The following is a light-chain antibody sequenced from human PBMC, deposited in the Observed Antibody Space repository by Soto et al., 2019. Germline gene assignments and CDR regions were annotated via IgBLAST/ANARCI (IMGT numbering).Light chain of an antibody. CDR2: AAS. CDR1: QVISSS. CDR3: QLLANFPLT. V-gene: IGKV1-9*01. J-gene: IGKJ5*01. Sequence: DIQLTQSPSFLSASVGDRVTITCRASQVISSSLAWYQQKPGEAPKLLIYAASTLQSGVPSRFSGSGYGTEFTLTISSLQPEDFASYYCQLLANFPLTFGQGTRLEIK.